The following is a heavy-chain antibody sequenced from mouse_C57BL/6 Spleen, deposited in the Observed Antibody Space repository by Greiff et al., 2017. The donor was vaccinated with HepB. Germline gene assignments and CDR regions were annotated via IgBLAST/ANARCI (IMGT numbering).Heavy chain of an antibody. Sequence: EVMLVESGGGLVQPGGSLSLSCAASGFTFTDYYMSWVRQPPGKALEWLGFIRNKANGYTTEYSASVKGRFTISRDNSQSILYLQMNALRAEDSATYYCASLMVTTREVWFYYAMDYWGQGTSVTVSS. J-gene: IGHJ4*01. CDR3: ASLMVTTREVWFYYAMDY. V-gene: IGHV7-3*01. CDR2: IRNKANGYTT. CDR1: GFTFTDYY. D-gene: IGHD2-2*01.